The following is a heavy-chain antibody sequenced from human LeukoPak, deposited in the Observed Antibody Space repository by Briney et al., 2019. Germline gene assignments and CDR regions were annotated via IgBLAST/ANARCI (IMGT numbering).Heavy chain of an antibody. CDR1: GFSCEDYG. Sequence: GGSLRLSCEVAGFSCEDYGMHWVRQAPGKGLEWGSSINDNGDTTDYADSVKGRFTVSRANAKKSLYLQMNSLRPEDTALYYCAKHLRATNTYLFYGLDVWGPGTTVTVSS. CDR3: AKHLRATNTYLFYGLDV. CDR2: INDNGDTT. D-gene: IGHD2-8*01. V-gene: IGHV3-9*01. J-gene: IGHJ6*02.